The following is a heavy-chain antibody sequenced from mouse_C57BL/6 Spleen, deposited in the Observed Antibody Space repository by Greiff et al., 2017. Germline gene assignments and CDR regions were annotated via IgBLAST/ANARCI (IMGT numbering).Heavy chain of an antibody. CDR1: GFTFSSYA. CDR2: ISSGGDYI. J-gene: IGHJ3*01. D-gene: IGHD1-2*01. CDR3: TRGGGDGGFAD. V-gene: IGHV5-9-1*02. Sequence: EVKLVESGEGLVKPGGSLKLSCAASGFTFSSYAMSWVRQTPEKRLEWVAYISSGGDYIYYADTVKGRFTISRDNDRNTLYLQMSSLKSEDKAMYYCTRGGGDGGFADWGQGTLVTVSA.